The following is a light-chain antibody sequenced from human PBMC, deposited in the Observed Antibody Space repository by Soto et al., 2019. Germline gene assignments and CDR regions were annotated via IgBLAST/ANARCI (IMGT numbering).Light chain of an antibody. CDR1: SSDVGSYNL. Sequence: QSALTQPASVSGAPGQSITISCTGTSSDVGSYNLVSWYQQHPGKAPKLMIYEVTKRPSGVSNRFSGSKSGNTASLTIYGLQAEDEADYYCCSSAGSSTWVLGGGTKLTVL. CDR3: CSSAGSSTWV. V-gene: IGLV2-23*02. J-gene: IGLJ3*02. CDR2: EVT.